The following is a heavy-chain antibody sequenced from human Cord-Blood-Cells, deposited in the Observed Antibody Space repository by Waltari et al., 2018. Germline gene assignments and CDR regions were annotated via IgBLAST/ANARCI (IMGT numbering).Heavy chain of an antibody. V-gene: IGHV1-69*01. D-gene: IGHD6-6*01. CDR1: GGTFSSYA. CDR2: ISPIFGTA. CDR3: ARDSPGNARYGMDV. J-gene: IGHJ6*02. Sequence: QVQLVQSGAEVKKPGSSVKVSCKAYGGTFSSYAISWLGQAPGQGLEWMGGISPIFGTANYAQKFQGRVTITADESTSTAYMELSSLRSEDTAVYYCARDSPGNARYGMDVWGQGTTVTVSS.